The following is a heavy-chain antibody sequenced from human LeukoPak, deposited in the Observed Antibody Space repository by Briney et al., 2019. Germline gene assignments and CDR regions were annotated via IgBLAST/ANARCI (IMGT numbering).Heavy chain of an antibody. Sequence: GGSLRLSCAASGFTFSSYGMHWVRQAPGKGLEWVADISYDGGNKYYADSVKGRFTISRDNSKNTLYLQMSSLRAEDTAVYNCAKGNSDYGSGSFLNWFDPWGQGTLVTVSS. CDR2: ISYDGGNK. J-gene: IGHJ5*02. CDR3: AKGNSDYGSGSFLNWFDP. D-gene: IGHD3-10*01. V-gene: IGHV3-30*18. CDR1: GFTFSSYG.